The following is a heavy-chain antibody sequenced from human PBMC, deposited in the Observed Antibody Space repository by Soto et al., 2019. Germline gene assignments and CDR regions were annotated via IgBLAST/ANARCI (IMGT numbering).Heavy chain of an antibody. J-gene: IGHJ5*02. CDR2: ISYDGSKE. V-gene: IGHV3-30*18. CDR1: GFTFSNYG. D-gene: IGHD5-12*01. Sequence: QVQLVESGGGVVQPGTSLRLSCGASGFTFSNYGIHWVRQAPGKGLEWVALISYDGSKEEYADSVKGRFTISRDNSKNTVYLQMNSLRAEDTAVYFCAKSVYSGYPANWFDPWGQGTLVTVSS. CDR3: AKSVYSGYPANWFDP.